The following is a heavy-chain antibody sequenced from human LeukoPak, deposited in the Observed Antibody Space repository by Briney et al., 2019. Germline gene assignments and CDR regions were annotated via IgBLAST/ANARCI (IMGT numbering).Heavy chain of an antibody. J-gene: IGHJ5*02. D-gene: IGHD2-21*01. V-gene: IGHV5-51*01. CDR3: ARHSIPRGFDP. Sequence: GESLKISCKGSGYSFTSYWIGWVRQMPGKGLEWMGIIYPGDSDTRYNPSFQGQVTISADKSIGTAYLQWSSLKASDTAMYYCARHSIPRGFDPWGQGTLVTVSS. CDR1: GYSFTSYW. CDR2: IYPGDSDT.